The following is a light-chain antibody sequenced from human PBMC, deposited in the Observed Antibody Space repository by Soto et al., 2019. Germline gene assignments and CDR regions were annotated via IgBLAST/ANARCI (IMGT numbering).Light chain of an antibody. CDR3: CSYAGSNNLIL. V-gene: IGLV2-23*01. CDR1: SSDVGSYNL. CDR2: EGS. Sequence: QSALTQPASVSGSPGQSITISCTGTSSDVGSYNLVSWYQQHPGKAPKLMIYEGSKRPTGVSNRFSGSKSANTASLTISGLQPEDEAEYYCCSYAGSNNLILFGGGTKLTVL. J-gene: IGLJ2*01.